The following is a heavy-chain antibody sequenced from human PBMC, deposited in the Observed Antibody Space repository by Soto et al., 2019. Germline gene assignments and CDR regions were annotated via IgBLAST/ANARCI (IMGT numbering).Heavy chain of an antibody. J-gene: IGHJ3*02. D-gene: IGHD2-21*01. CDR3: ASKGSCGGPRLDAFDI. CDR2: INPNSGGT. V-gene: IGHV1-2*04. CDR1: GYTFTGYY. Sequence: GASVKVSCKASGYTFTGYYMHWVRQAPGQGLEWMGWINPNSGGTNYAQKFQGWVTMTRDTSISTAYMELSRLRSDDTAVYYCASKGSCGGPRLDAFDIWGQGTMVTVSS.